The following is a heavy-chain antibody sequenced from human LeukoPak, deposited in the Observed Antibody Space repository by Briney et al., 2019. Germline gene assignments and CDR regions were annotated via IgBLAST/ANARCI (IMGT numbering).Heavy chain of an antibody. V-gene: IGHV3-23*01. CDR2: ISGSDGST. Sequence: PGGSLRLSCGASGFIFSSYAMSWVRQAPGKGLDWVSGISGSDGSTYYADSVKGRFTISRDNSKNTLYLQMNSLRAEDTAVYYCAKERSGIPAAANYWGQGTLVTVSS. D-gene: IGHD6-13*01. J-gene: IGHJ4*02. CDR1: GFIFSSYA. CDR3: AKERSGIPAAANY.